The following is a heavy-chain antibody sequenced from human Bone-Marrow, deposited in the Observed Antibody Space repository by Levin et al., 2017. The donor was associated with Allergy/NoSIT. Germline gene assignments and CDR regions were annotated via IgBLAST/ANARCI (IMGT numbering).Heavy chain of an antibody. V-gene: IGHV3-23*01. D-gene: IGHD5-12*01. Sequence: QPGGSLRLSCAASGFTFSSYAMTWVRQAPGKGLEWVSTISDSGGSTFYADSVKGRFTISRDNSQNTLYLQMNSLRAEDTAVYYCALRGVGYDPFDYWGQGTLVTVSS. CDR3: ALRGVGYDPFDY. CDR2: ISDSGGST. J-gene: IGHJ4*02. CDR1: GFTFSSYA.